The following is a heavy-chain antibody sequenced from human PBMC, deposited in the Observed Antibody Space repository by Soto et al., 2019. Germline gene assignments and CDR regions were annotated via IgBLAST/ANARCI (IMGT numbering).Heavy chain of an antibody. J-gene: IGHJ5*02. D-gene: IGHD2-8*02. CDR3: ARSYCADSVSCNWFDP. Sequence: QVQLQESGPGLVRSSETLSLTCSVSGDSSSTYHWGWMRQPPGPGLGRIGYINYSGRSNHNPSLKSRLSISVDASKNQVSLKLTSVTAADTAVYYCARSYCADSVSCNWFDPWGQGTLVVVSS. V-gene: IGHV4-59*01. CDR2: INYSGRS. CDR1: GDSSSTYH.